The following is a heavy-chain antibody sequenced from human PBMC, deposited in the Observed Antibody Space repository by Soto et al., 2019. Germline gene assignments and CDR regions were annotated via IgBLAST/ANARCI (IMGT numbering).Heavy chain of an antibody. J-gene: IGHJ5*02. Sequence: QVQLVQSGAEVKKPGASVKVSCKASGYTFTSYGISWVRQAPGQGLEWMGWISAYNGNTNYAQKLQGRVTMTTDTSTSSAYMELRSLRSDDTAVYYCAREHYYDSRSNWFDPWGQGTLVTVSS. D-gene: IGHD3-22*01. V-gene: IGHV1-18*04. CDR1: GYTFTSYG. CDR3: AREHYYDSRSNWFDP. CDR2: ISAYNGNT.